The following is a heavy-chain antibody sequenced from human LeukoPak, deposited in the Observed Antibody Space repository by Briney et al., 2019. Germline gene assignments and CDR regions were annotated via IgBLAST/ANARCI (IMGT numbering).Heavy chain of an antibody. CDR1: GFTFSDYY. Sequence: AGGSLRLSCAASGFTFSDYYMSWIRQAPGKGLEWVSYISSSGSTIYYADSVKGRFTISRDNAKNSLYLQMNSLRAEDTAVYYCARDRGIAVAGTGGGDYYYYYYMDVWGKGTTVTVSS. V-gene: IGHV3-11*04. D-gene: IGHD6-19*01. J-gene: IGHJ6*03. CDR3: ARDRGIAVAGTGGGDYYYYYYMDV. CDR2: ISSSGSTI.